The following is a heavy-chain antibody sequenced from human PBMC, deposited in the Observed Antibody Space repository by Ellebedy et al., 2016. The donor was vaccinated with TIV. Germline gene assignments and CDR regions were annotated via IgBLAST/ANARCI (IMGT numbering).Heavy chain of an antibody. CDR1: GGSVSRSNYY. D-gene: IGHD3-10*01. CDR2: ISHTGTT. J-gene: IGHJ6*02. CDR3: ARLWFGDLFSPEGDV. Sequence: GSLRLXCTVSGGSVSRSNYYWAWIRKRTGKGPEWIGHISHTGTTFYNPSLKSRVTIFVDMSKNQFSLNLSSVTAADTALYFCARLWFGDLFSPEGDVWGHGTTVIVSS. V-gene: IGHV4-39*01.